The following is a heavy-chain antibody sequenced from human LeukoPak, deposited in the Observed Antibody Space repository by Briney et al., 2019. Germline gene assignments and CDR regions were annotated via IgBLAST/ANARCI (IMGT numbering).Heavy chain of an antibody. Sequence: PSETLSLTCTVSGGSISSTTCYWGWIRQPPGKGLEWIGNIYYSGSTNYNPSLKSRVTISVDTSKNQFSLKLSSVTAADTAVYYCASRPYSGSYHGDYWGQGTLVTVSS. CDR1: GGSISSTTCY. CDR3: ASRPYSGSYHGDY. D-gene: IGHD1-26*01. CDR2: IYYSGST. J-gene: IGHJ4*02. V-gene: IGHV4-39*07.